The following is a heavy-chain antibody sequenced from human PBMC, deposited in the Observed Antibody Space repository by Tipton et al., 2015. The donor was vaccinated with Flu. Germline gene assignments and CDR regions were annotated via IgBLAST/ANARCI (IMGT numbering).Heavy chain of an antibody. CDR1: GFTFSSYW. D-gene: IGHD6-13*01. CDR3: ARAIGAAGSY. Sequence: SLRLSCAASGFTFSSYWMTWVRQAPGKGLEWVANINQDGSVKYYLDSVKGRFTISRDNAKNSVYRQMNSLRAEDTALYYCARAIGAAGSYWGQGTLVPVSS. V-gene: IGHV3-7*01. J-gene: IGHJ4*02. CDR2: INQDGSVK.